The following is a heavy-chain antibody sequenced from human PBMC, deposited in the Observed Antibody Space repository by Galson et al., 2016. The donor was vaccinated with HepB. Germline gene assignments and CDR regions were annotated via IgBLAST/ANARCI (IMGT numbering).Heavy chain of an antibody. Sequence: SLRLSCAASGFSFGTSGMSWVRQAPGRGLEWVSGITRSGDATHHADVVKGRFTYSRDNSKNTLYLYMNNLTAGDTAMYYCGKHGGFDYWGQGALVTVSS. D-gene: IGHD3-16*01. J-gene: IGHJ4*02. CDR3: GKHGGFDY. V-gene: IGHV3-23*01. CDR2: ITRSGDAT. CDR1: GFSFGTSG.